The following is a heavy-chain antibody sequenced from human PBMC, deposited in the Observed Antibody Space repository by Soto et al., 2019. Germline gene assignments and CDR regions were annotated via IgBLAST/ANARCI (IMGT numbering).Heavy chain of an antibody. J-gene: IGHJ6*02. Sequence: QVQLVQSGAEVKKPGASLKVSCKASGYTFTSYAMHWVRQAPGQRLEWMGWINAGNGNTKYSQKFQGRVTITRDTSASTAYMELSSLRSEDTAVYYCAGSAAAGHYYYYGMDVWGQGTTVTVSS. CDR3: AGSAAAGHYYYYGMDV. V-gene: IGHV1-3*01. CDR2: INAGNGNT. CDR1: GYTFTSYA. D-gene: IGHD6-13*01.